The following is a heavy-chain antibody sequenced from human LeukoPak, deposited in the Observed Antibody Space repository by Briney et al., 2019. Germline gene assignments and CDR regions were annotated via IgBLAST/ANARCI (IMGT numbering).Heavy chain of an antibody. CDR2: ISYDASSK. Sequence: PGGSLRLSCAASGFTFSTYAMHWVRQAPYEGLEWVTAISYDASSKYYADSVKGRFTISRDNSKSTLYLQLDSLGVEDTAVYYCARGAGGSSGWSTICYFDCWGQGTLVTVSS. J-gene: IGHJ4*02. D-gene: IGHD6-13*01. V-gene: IGHV3-30-3*01. CDR3: ARGAGGSSGWSTICYFDC. CDR1: GFTFSTYA.